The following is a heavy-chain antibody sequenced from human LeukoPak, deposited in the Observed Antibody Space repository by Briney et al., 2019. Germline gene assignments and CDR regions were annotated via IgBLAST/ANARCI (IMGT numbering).Heavy chain of an antibody. CDR3: ARRYYDSSGYGFDY. CDR2: ITGSGGTT. D-gene: IGHD3-22*01. J-gene: IGHJ4*02. V-gene: IGHV3-23*01. CDR1: GFTFSSYA. Sequence: GSLTLSCAASGFTFSSYAMSWVGQAPGKGLEWVSAITGSGGTTYYSDSVKGRFTISRDNSKNTLYLQMNSLRAEDTAVYYCARRYYDSSGYGFDYWGQGTLVTVSS.